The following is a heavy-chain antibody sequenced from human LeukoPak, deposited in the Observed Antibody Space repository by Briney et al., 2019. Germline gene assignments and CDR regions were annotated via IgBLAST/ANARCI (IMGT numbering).Heavy chain of an antibody. CDR3: ARDVGPSRGFVC. CDR2: ISYSGNT. J-gene: IGHJ4*02. Sequence: SEPLSLTCTVSGGSISSYYWSWIRQPPGEGLEWSGYISYSGNTYYNPSLKSRVTISGDTSKKQFSLKLSSVTAADTAVYHCARDVGPSRGFVCWVQGTLVTVSS. D-gene: IGHD3-10*01. CDR1: GGSISSYY. V-gene: IGHV4-59*01.